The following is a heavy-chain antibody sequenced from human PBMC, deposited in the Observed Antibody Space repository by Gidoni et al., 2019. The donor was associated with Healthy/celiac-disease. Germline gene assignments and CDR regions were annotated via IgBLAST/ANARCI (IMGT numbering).Heavy chain of an antibody. CDR1: GFTFSSYA. D-gene: IGHD5-12*01. Sequence: EVQLVESGGGLVQPGGSLRLSCSASGFTFSSYAMHWVRQAPGKGLEYVSASSSNGGSTYYADSVKGRFTISRDNSKNTLYLQMSSLRAEDTAVYYCVKDENSGYEEMGWFDPWGQGTLVTVSS. CDR3: VKDENSGYEEMGWFDP. V-gene: IGHV3-64D*08. J-gene: IGHJ5*02. CDR2: SSSNGGST.